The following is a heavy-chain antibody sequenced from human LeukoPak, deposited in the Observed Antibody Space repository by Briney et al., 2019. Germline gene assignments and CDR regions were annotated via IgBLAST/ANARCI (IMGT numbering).Heavy chain of an antibody. CDR3: ARTPHPSTIIGSFDI. Sequence: SETLSLTCAVYGGSFSGYYWSWIRQPPGKGLEWIGEINHSGSTNYNPSLKSRVTISVDTSKNQFSLKLSSVTAADTAVYYCARTPHPSTIIGSFDIWGQGTMVIASS. V-gene: IGHV4-34*01. CDR2: INHSGST. CDR1: GGSFSGYY. J-gene: IGHJ3*02. D-gene: IGHD5/OR15-5a*01.